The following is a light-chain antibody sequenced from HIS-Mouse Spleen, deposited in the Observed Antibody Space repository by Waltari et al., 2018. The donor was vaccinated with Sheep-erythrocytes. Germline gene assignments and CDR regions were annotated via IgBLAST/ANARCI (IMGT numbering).Light chain of an antibody. CDR1: SGHSSYA. V-gene: IGLV4-69*01. CDR2: LNSDGSH. J-gene: IGLJ3*02. Sequence: QLVLTQSPSASASLGASVKLTCTLSSGHSSYAIPWHQQPPEKGPRYLMKLNSDGSHSKGDGIPDRFSGSSSGAERYLTISSLQSEDEADYYCQTWGTGIRVFGGGTKLTVL. CDR3: QTWGTGIRV.